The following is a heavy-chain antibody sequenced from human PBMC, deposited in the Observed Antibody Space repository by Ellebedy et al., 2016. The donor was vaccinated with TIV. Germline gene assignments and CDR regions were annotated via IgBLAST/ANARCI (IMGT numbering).Heavy chain of an antibody. D-gene: IGHD6-13*01. CDR3: AREGRLLAPGWFDP. J-gene: IGHJ5*02. Sequence: GGSLRLSCAASGFTVNTYWMHWVRQAPGKGLVWVSSINSDVSSATYADSVKGRFTISRDDAKNTLYLHMNSLRAEDTAVYYCAREGRLLAPGWFDPWGQGILVTVSS. V-gene: IGHV3-74*01. CDR2: INSDVSSA. CDR1: GFTVNTYW.